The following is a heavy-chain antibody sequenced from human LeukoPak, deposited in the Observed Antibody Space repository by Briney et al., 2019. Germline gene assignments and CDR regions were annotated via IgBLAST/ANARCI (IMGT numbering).Heavy chain of an antibody. CDR2: IYYSGST. D-gene: IGHD3-22*01. V-gene: IGHV4-31*03. CDR3: ARGRYYDSSGYYSQFDY. CDR1: GGSISSGGYY. Sequence: SQTLSLTCTVSGGSISSGGYYWSWIRQHPGKGLEWIGYIYYSGSTYYNPSLKSRVTISVDTSKNQFSLKLSSVTAADTAVYYCARGRYYDSSGYYSQFDYWGQGTLVTVSS. J-gene: IGHJ4*02.